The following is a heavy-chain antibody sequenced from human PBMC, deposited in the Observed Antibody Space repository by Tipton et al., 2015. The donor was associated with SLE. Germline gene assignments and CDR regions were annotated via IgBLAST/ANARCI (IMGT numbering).Heavy chain of an antibody. J-gene: IGHJ5*02. Sequence: RSLRLSCAASGFRFDDNAMHWVRQAPGRGLEWVAVTWFDGSYSYYGDSVRGRFTISRDNSKNTLYLQMRSLRVEDTAVYYCAKPGGRGNWFDPWGQGTLVTVSS. CDR2: TWFDGSYS. D-gene: IGHD3-16*01. V-gene: IGHV3-33*08. CDR1: GFRFDDNA. CDR3: AKPGGRGNWFDP.